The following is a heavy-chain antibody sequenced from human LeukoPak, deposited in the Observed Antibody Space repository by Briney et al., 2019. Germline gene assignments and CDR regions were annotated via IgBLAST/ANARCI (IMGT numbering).Heavy chain of an antibody. D-gene: IGHD6-19*01. CDR1: GGSISSSSYY. Sequence: SETLSLTCTVSGGSISSSSYYWGWIRQPPEKGLEWIGSIYYSGSTYYNPSLKSRVTISVDTSKNQFSLKLSSVTAADTAVYYCARHEAVAGTDAFDIWGQGTMVTVSS. CDR2: IYYSGST. V-gene: IGHV4-39*01. J-gene: IGHJ3*02. CDR3: ARHEAVAGTDAFDI.